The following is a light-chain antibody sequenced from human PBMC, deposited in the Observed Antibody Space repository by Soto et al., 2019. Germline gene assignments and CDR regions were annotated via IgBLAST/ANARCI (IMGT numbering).Light chain of an antibody. Sequence: XSTVTPPAAVSWYPWQSITITCTGISSTVGGFNVVSWYQQHPGKAPKVIIYEGIKRPSGVSNRFSGSNSGSTASLTISGLQAEDEADYYCCSYVGANNYVFGTGTKVTVL. V-gene: IGLV2-23*01. CDR3: CSYVGANNYV. CDR1: SSTVGGFNV. CDR2: EGI. J-gene: IGLJ1*01.